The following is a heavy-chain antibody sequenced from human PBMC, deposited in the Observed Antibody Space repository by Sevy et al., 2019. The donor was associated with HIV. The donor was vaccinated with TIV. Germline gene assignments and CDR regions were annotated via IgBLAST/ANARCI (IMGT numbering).Heavy chain of an antibody. CDR2: ISFDGSDK. Sequence: GGSLRLSCAASGFDFSTYDMHWVRQAPGKGLEWVAFISFDGSDKWYGDSVKGRFTISRDNSKNTLYVQMNTLRDVDTAVLYCAEREGSYYDSSGNSDAFDVWGQGTLVTVSS. D-gene: IGHD3-22*01. V-gene: IGHV3-33*03. CDR1: GFDFSTYD. J-gene: IGHJ3*01. CDR3: AEREGSYYDSSGNSDAFDV.